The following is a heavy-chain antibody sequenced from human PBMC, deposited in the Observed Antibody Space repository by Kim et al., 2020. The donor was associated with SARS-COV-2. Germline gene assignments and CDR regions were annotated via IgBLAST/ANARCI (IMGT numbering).Heavy chain of an antibody. D-gene: IGHD6-13*01. CDR2: ISSNGGST. CDR1: GFTFSSYA. V-gene: IGHV3-64D*09. J-gene: IGHJ4*02. CDR3: VKDQGIPYSSSWYIGF. Sequence: GGSLRLSCSASGFTFSSYAMHWVRQAPGKGLEYVSAISSNGGSTYYADSVKGRFTISRDNSKNTLYLQMSSLRAEDTAVYYCVKDQGIPYSSSWYIGFWGQGTLVTVSS.